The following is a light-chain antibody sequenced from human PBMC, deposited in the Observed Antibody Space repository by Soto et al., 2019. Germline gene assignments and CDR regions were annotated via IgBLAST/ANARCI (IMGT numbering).Light chain of an antibody. Sequence: DIQMTQSPSSLSASVGDRVTITCRASQSISSYLNWYQQKPGKAPKLLIYAASSLQSGVPSRFSGSGSGTDFTLTISSLQPEDFATYYCQQYNPFGQGTKVEIK. CDR1: QSISSY. J-gene: IGKJ1*01. CDR2: AAS. V-gene: IGKV1-39*01. CDR3: QQYNP.